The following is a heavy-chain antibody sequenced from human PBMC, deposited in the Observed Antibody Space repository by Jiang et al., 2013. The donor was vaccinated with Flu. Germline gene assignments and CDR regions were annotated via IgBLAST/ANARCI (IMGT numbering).Heavy chain of an antibody. Sequence: PTQTLTLTCTFSGFSLSISGMCLSWIRQPPGKALEWLALIDWDDDKYYSTSLKTRLTISKDTSKNQVVLTMTNMDPVDTATYYCARIRESSSPYYYGMDVWGQGTTVTVSS. V-gene: IGHV2-70*01. CDR3: ARIRESSSPYYYGMDV. CDR2: IDWDDDK. J-gene: IGHJ6*02. CDR1: GFSLSISGMC. D-gene: IGHD6-6*01.